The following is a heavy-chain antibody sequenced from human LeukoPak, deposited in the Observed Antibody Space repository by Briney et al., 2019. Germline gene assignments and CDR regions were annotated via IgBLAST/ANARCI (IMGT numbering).Heavy chain of an antibody. CDR2: IYTSGST. Sequence: SQTLSLTCTVSGGSISSGSYYWSWIRQPAGKGLEWIGRIYTSGSTNYNPSLKSRVTISVDTSKNQFSLKLSSVTAADTAVYYCARGHFSDAFDIWGQGTMVTVSS. CDR3: ARGHFSDAFDI. V-gene: IGHV4-61*02. J-gene: IGHJ3*02. CDR1: GGSISSGSYY.